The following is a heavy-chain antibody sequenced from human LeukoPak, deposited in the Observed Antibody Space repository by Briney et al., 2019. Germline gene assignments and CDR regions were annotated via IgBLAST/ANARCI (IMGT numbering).Heavy chain of an antibody. Sequence: SETLSLTGTVSGGSISSYYWSWIRQPPGKGLEWIGYIYYSGSTNYNPSLKSRVTISVDTSKNQFSLKLSSVTAADTAVYYCARRPVGATKAFFDYWGQGTLVTVSS. CDR2: IYYSGST. D-gene: IGHD1-26*01. CDR3: ARRPVGATKAFFDY. J-gene: IGHJ4*02. CDR1: GGSISSYY. V-gene: IGHV4-59*08.